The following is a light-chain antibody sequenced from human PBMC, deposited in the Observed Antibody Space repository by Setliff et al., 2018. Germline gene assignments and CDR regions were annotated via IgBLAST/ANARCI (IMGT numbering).Light chain of an antibody. CDR3: CSFAGTYYV. CDR2: EVS. Sequence: PGQSVTISCTGTSSDVGGYNYVSWYQQHPGKAPKLMIYEVSKRPSGVPDRFSGSKSGNTASLTISGLQAEDEADYYCCSFAGTYYVFGSGTKATVL. V-gene: IGLV2-11*01. CDR1: SSDVGGYNY. J-gene: IGLJ1*01.